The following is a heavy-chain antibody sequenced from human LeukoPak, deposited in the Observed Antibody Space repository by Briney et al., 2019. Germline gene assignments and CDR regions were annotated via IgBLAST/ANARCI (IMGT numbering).Heavy chain of an antibody. Sequence: GGSLRLSCAASGFTFSTYNMNWVRQAPGKGLEWVSSITSSSTYIYYADSVKGRFTISRDNAKNSLYLQMNSLRAEDTAVYYCARDRSHDYWGQGTLVTVSS. CDR3: ARDRSHDY. D-gene: IGHD3-16*02. CDR2: ITSSSTYI. CDR1: GFTFSTYN. J-gene: IGHJ4*02. V-gene: IGHV3-21*01.